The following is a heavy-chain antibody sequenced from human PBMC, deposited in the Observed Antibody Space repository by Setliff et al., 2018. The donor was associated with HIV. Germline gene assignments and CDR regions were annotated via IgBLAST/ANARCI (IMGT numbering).Heavy chain of an antibody. CDR2: ISYDGTSK. V-gene: IGHV3-30*18. Sequence: PGGSLRLSCAASGFTFSTHGMHWVRQAPGKGLEWVAIISYDGTSKHYGDSVKGRFIISRDNSKNTLYLQMNSLRTEDTAVYYCAKNLYGSRWSPLDYWGQGTLVTVSS. D-gene: IGHD6-13*01. CDR3: AKNLYGSRWSPLDY. CDR1: GFTFSTHG. J-gene: IGHJ4*02.